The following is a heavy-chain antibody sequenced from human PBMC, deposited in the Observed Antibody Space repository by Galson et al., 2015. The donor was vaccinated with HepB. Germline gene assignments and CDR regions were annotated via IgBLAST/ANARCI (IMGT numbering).Heavy chain of an antibody. J-gene: IGHJ6*02. CDR2: IRSKANSYAT. D-gene: IGHD1-26*01. CDR1: GLTFSGSA. CDR3: TSSGGELPTHHRLYYYYYGMDV. Sequence: SLRLSCAASGLTFSGSAMHWVRQASGKGLEWVGRIRSKANSYATAYAASVKGRFTISRDDSKNTAYLQMNSLKTEDTAVYYCTSSGGELPTHHRLYYYYYGMDVWGQGTTVTVSS. V-gene: IGHV3-73*01.